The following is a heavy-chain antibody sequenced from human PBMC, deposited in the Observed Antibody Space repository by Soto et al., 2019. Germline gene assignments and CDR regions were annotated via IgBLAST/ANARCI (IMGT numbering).Heavy chain of an antibody. CDR2: ISYSGRPT. V-gene: IGHV3-48*03. Sequence: EVQLVESGGGLVQPGGSLTLSCAASGFTFSSYEMNWVRQAPGKGLEWVSYISYSGRPTDYADSVKGRFTISRDNAKNSLYLQMNSLRAEDTAVYYCVRDRSAKVPTSIDYGGRGTLVTVSS. CDR1: GFTFSSYE. CDR3: VRDRSAKVPTSIDY. J-gene: IGHJ4*01.